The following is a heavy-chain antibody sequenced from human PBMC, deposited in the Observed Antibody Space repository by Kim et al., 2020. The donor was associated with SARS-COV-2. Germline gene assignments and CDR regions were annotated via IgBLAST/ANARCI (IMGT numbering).Heavy chain of an antibody. J-gene: IGHJ4*02. V-gene: IGHV1-18*01. D-gene: IGHD6-19*01. CDR3: ARHSSGWVNYFDY. Sequence: NYAQKLQGRATMTTDTSTSTADMELRSLRSDDTSVYYCARHSSGWVNYFDYWGQGTLVTVSS.